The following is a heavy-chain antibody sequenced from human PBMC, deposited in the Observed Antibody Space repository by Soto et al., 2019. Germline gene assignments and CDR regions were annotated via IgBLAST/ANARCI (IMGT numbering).Heavy chain of an antibody. V-gene: IGHV6-1*01. J-gene: IGHJ6*02. CDR3: AKVRGDNSWYGGDGMDV. D-gene: IGHD6-13*01. Sequence: SQTLSLTCAISGDSVSSNSAAWNWIRQSPSRGLEWLGRTYYRSKWYNDYAVSVKSRITINPDTSKNQFSLQLNSVTPEDTAVYYCAKVRGDNSWYGGDGMDVWGQGTTVTV. CDR2: TYYRSKWYN. CDR1: GDSVSSNSAA.